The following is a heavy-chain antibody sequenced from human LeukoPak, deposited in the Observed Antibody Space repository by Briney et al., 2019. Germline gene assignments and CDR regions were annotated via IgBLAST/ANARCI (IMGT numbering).Heavy chain of an antibody. CDR1: GFTFSSYA. Sequence: GGSLRLSCAASGFTFSSYAMSWVRQAPGKGLEWVSAISGSGSGGSTYYADSVKGRFTISRDNSKNTLYLQMNSLRAEDTAVYYCAKSGLNRFDYWGQGTLVTVSS. V-gene: IGHV3-23*01. CDR2: ISGSGSGGST. CDR3: AKSGLNRFDY. D-gene: IGHD2-15*01. J-gene: IGHJ4*02.